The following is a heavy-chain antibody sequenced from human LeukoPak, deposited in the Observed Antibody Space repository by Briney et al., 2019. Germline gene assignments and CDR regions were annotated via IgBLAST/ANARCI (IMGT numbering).Heavy chain of an antibody. CDR3: ARDDVAAAGTGSFGY. D-gene: IGHD6-13*01. CDR2: ISYDGSNK. J-gene: IGHJ4*02. V-gene: IGHV3-30*04. Sequence: PGRSLRLSCAASGFTFSSYAMHWVRQAPGKGLEWVAVISYDGSNKYYADSVKGRFTISRDNSKNTLYLQMNSLRAEDTAVYYCARDDVAAAGTGSFGYWGQGTLVTVSS. CDR1: GFTFSSYA.